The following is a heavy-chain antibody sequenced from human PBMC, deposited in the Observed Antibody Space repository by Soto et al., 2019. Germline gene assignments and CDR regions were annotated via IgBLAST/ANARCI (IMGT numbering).Heavy chain of an antibody. CDR3: ASVEWELLPTDY. Sequence: GGSLRLFCAASGFTFSSYEMNWVRQAPGKGLEWVSYISSSGSTIYYADSVKGRFTISRDNAKNSLYLQMNSLRAGDTAVYYCASVEWELLPTDYWGQGTLVTVSS. CDR1: GFTFSSYE. V-gene: IGHV3-48*03. D-gene: IGHD1-26*01. CDR2: ISSSGSTI. J-gene: IGHJ4*02.